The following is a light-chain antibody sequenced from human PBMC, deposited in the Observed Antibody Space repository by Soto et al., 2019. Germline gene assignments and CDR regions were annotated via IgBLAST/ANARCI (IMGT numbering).Light chain of an antibody. CDR2: DAS. J-gene: IGKJ3*01. CDR1: QSIGSY. Sequence: EIVLTQSPATLSLSLGERATLSCRASQSIGSYLAWYQHKLSQPPRLLIYDASNRATGIPVRFSGSGSGTDFTLTISSLEPEDFAVYYCQQRSTWPPFSFGPGTKVDIK. CDR3: QQRSTWPPFS. V-gene: IGKV3-11*01.